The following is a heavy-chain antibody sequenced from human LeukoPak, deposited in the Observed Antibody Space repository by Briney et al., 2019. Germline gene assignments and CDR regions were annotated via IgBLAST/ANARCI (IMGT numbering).Heavy chain of an antibody. D-gene: IGHD3-22*01. CDR1: GFTFSSYS. CDR3: ARDGLNYYDSSGTFDY. V-gene: IGHV3-21*04. J-gene: IGHJ4*02. Sequence: GGSLRLSCAASGFTFSSYSMNWVRQAPGKGLEWVSSISSSSSYIYYADSVKGRFTISRDNAKNSLYLQMNSLRAEDTAVYYCARDGLNYYDSSGTFDYWGQGTLVTVSS. CDR2: ISSSSSYI.